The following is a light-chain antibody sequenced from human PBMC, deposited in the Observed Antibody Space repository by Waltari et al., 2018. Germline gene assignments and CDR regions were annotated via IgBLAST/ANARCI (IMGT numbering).Light chain of an antibody. J-gene: IGKJ1*01. V-gene: IGKV1-5*03. CDR1: QSIGSW. CDR3: QQYQSPPWT. Sequence: DIQMTQLPSTLSASVGDRVTITCRASQSIGSWLAWYQQKPGEAPKVLIYKASILESGVPSRFSGSGSGTEFTLTISSLQPDDFATYYCQQYQSPPWTFGQGTNVEIK. CDR2: KAS.